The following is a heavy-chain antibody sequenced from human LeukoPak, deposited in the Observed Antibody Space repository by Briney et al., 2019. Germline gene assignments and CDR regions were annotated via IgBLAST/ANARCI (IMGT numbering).Heavy chain of an antibody. J-gene: IGHJ3*02. CDR2: VNEDGNKN. CDR3: AGDPDYGDSSGRYYDAFDM. Sequence: GGSLRLSCLASGFTFRNYWMIWVRQAPGKGLEWVANVNEDGNKNNYLDSVKGRFTISRDNARNLVYLQMSSLRVEDTAVYFCAGDPDYGDSSGRYYDAFDMWGQGTMVTVSS. V-gene: IGHV3-7*01. CDR1: GFTFRNYW. D-gene: IGHD3-22*01.